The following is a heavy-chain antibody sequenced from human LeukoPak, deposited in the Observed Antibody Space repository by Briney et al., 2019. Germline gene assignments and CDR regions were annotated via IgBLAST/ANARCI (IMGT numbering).Heavy chain of an antibody. D-gene: IGHD3-10*01. CDR3: ARDGRLGDYYGSGSYPNWFDP. J-gene: IGHJ5*02. V-gene: IGHV1-18*01. CDR2: ISAYNGNT. Sequence: ASVKVSCKASGYTFTSYGISWVRQAPGQGLEWMGWISAYNGNTNYAQKLQGRVTMTTDTSTSTAYMELRSLRPDDTAVYYCARDGRLGDYYGSGSYPNWFDPWGQGTLVTVSS. CDR1: GYTFTSYG.